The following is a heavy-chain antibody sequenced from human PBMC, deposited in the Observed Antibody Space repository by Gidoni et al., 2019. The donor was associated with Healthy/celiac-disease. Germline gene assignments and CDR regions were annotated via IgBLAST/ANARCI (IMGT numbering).Heavy chain of an antibody. V-gene: IGHV1-69*01. Sequence: QVQLVQSGAEVKKPGSSVKVSCKASGGTFSSYALSWVRQAPGQGLEWMGGIIPIFGTANYAQKFQGRVTITADESTSTAYMELSSLRSEDTAVYYCARAPRYYYDSSGYRGGFDYWGQGTLVTVSS. D-gene: IGHD3-22*01. CDR2: IIPIFGTA. J-gene: IGHJ4*02. CDR1: GGTFSSYA. CDR3: ARAPRYYYDSSGYRGGFDY.